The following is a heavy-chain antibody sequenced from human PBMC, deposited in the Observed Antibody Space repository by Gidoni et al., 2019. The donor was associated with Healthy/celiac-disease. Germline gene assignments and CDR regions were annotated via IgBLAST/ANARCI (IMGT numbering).Heavy chain of an antibody. CDR3: ARSPGIAAANYYYGMDV. D-gene: IGHD6-13*01. CDR2: IDWDDDK. CDR1: GFSLSTRGMC. J-gene: IGHJ6*02. V-gene: IGHV2-70*01. Sequence: QVTLRESGPALVKPTQTLTLTCTFPGFSLSTRGMCVSWIRQPPGKALEWLALIDWDDDKYYSTSLKTRLTISKDTSKNQVVLTMTNMDPVDTATYYCARSPGIAAANYYYGMDVWGQGTTVTVSS.